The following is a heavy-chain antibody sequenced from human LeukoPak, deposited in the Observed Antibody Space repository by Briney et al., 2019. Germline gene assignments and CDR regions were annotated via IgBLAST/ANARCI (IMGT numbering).Heavy chain of an antibody. V-gene: IGHV4-61*02. CDR3: ARTGKTLLNYDFDY. Sequence: SETLSLTCTVSGGSISSGSHYWSWIRQPAGKGLEWIGRIYTSGSTNYNPSLKSRVTISVDTSKNQFSLRLSSVTAADTAVYYCARTGKTLLNYDFDYWGQGTLVTVSS. D-gene: IGHD1-7*01. J-gene: IGHJ4*02. CDR2: IYTSGST. CDR1: GGSISSGSHY.